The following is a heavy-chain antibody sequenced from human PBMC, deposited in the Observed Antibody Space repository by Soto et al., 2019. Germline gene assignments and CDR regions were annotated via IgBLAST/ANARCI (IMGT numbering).Heavy chain of an antibody. D-gene: IGHD3-16*01. CDR1: GFTCSGCW. V-gene: IGHV3-7*02. CDR3: TSFGMAKY. Sequence: EVHLVESGGGLVQPGGSLRLSCAGSGFTCSGCWLSWVRQASGRGLQWVANIKPDGSEQWYVDSVKGRFTISRDDAKNSMYLLMNSQSAYDTGIYYCTSFGMAKYWGQGSRVTVSS. CDR2: IKPDGSEQ. J-gene: IGHJ4*02.